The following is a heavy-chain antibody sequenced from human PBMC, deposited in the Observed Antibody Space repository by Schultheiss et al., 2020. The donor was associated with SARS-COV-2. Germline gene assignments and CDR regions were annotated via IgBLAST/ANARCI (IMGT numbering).Heavy chain of an antibody. CDR3: ARRGRGASPDY. D-gene: IGHD3-16*01. J-gene: IGHJ4*02. V-gene: IGHV4-4*02. CDR2: IYHSGST. Sequence: SETLSLTCAVSGGSISSSNWWSWVRQPPGKGLEWIGEIYHSGSTYYNPSLKSRVSISVDTSKNQFSLKLSSVTAADTAVYYCARRGRGASPDYWGQGTLVTVSS. CDR1: GGSISSSNW.